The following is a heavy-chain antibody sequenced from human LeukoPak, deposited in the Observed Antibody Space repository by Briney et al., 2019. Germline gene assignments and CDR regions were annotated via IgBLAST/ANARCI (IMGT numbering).Heavy chain of an antibody. CDR2: IYYSGST. Sequence: SETLSLTCAVSGGSISSYYWRWIRQPPGKGLEWIGYIYYSGSTNYNPSLKSRVTISVDTSKHQCALKLSSVTAADTAVYYCASSDAYATFDYWGQGTLVTVSS. V-gene: IGHV4-59*01. CDR3: ASSDAYATFDY. D-gene: IGHD2-21*01. J-gene: IGHJ4*02. CDR1: GGSISSYY.